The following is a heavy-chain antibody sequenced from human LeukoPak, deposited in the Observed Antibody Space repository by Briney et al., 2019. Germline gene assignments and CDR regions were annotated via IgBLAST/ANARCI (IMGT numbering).Heavy chain of an antibody. D-gene: IGHD3-3*01. V-gene: IGHV4-34*08. CDR2: INHSGST. CDR3: AGAPGEECWFDP. J-gene: IGHJ5*02. Sequence: PSETLSLTCAVYGGTFSGYYWSWIRQPPGQGLEWIGEINHSGSTNYNPSLESRVTRTVATAQTQCSRKLSSVTAADSAVYCCAGAPGEECWFDPWGQGTLVTVSS. CDR1: GGTFSGYY.